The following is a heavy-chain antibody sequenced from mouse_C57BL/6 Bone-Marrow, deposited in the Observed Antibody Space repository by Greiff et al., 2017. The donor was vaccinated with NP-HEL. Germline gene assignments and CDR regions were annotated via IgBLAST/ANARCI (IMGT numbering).Heavy chain of an antibody. CDR3: ARPIVTHYYAMDY. D-gene: IGHD2-5*01. CDR1: GFTFSSYG. V-gene: IGHV5-6*01. Sequence: EVMLVESGGDLVKPGGSLKLSCAASGFTFSSYGMSWVRQTPDKRLEWVATISSGGSYTYYPDSVKGRFTISRDNAKNTLYLQMSSLKSEDTAMYYCARPIVTHYYAMDYWGQGTSVTVSS. CDR2: ISSGGSYT. J-gene: IGHJ4*01.